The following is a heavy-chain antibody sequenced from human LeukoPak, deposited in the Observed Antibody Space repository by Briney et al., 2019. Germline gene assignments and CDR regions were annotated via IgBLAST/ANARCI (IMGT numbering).Heavy chain of an antibody. Sequence: PGGSLRLSCAASGFIFSSYGMHSLRQAPGKGLEWVTFIRDDGSNKYYTDSVKGRFTISRDNSKNTLYLQMNSLTAEDTAAYYCANEVYRSGWYGGRFDYCGQGTLVSVSS. V-gene: IGHV3-30*02. CDR2: IRDDGSNK. CDR3: ANEVYRSGWYGGRFDY. D-gene: IGHD6-19*01. CDR1: GFIFSSYG. J-gene: IGHJ4*02.